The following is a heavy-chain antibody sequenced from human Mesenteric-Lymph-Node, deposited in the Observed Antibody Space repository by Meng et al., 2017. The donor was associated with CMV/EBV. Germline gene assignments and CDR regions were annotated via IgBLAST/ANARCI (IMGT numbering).Heavy chain of an antibody. CDR1: GFTFDDYA. CDR3: ARGEDGSTSARRTLRY. J-gene: IGHJ4*02. D-gene: IGHD2-2*01. Sequence: SLKISCAASGFTFDDYAMHWVRQAPGKGLEWVAGLSWNSGTIGYADSVKGRFTISRDNAKNSLHLQMNSLRAEDTALYYCARGEDGSTSARRTLRYWGQGTLVTVSS. CDR2: LSWNSGTI. V-gene: IGHV3-9*01.